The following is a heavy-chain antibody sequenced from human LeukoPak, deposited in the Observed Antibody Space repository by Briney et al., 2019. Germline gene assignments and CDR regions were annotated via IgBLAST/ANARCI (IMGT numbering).Heavy chain of an antibody. V-gene: IGHV3-11*06. CDR1: GFTFSDYY. Sequence: GGSLRLSCAASGFTFSDYYMSWIRQAPGKGLEWVSSIGSSSTYTYYTDSVKGRFTISRDNTKNSLYLQMNSLRAGDTAVYYCARGGLNFDAFDIWGQGTMVTVSS. CDR3: ARGGLNFDAFDI. D-gene: IGHD1-7*01. J-gene: IGHJ3*02. CDR2: IGSSSTYT.